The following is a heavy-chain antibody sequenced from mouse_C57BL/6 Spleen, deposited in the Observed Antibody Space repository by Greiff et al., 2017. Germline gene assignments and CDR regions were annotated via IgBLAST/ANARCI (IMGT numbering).Heavy chain of an antibody. CDR2: ISYDGSN. V-gene: IGHV3-6*01. CDR1: GYSITSGYY. CDR3: AREGTSYAMDY. D-gene: IGHD2-14*01. Sequence: VQLKESGPGLVKPSQSLSLTCSVTGYSITSGYYWNWIRQFPGNKLEWMGYISYDGSNNYNPSLKNRISITRDTSKNQFFLKLNSVTTEDTATYYCAREGTSYAMDYWGQGTSVTVSS. J-gene: IGHJ4*01.